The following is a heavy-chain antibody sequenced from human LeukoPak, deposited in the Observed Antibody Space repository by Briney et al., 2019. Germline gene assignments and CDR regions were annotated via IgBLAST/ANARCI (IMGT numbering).Heavy chain of an antibody. CDR3: ARGTPPLYSSSWYGVHEYNWFDP. J-gene: IGHJ5*02. CDR2: IRYDGSNK. V-gene: IGHV3-30*02. D-gene: IGHD6-13*01. Sequence: GGSLRLSCAASGFTFSSYGMHWVRQAPGKGLEWVAFIRYDGSNKYYADSVKGRFTISRNSSKNTLYLKMNSLRAEDTDVYYCARGTPPLYSSSWYGVHEYNWFDPWGQGTLVTVSS. CDR1: GFTFSSYG.